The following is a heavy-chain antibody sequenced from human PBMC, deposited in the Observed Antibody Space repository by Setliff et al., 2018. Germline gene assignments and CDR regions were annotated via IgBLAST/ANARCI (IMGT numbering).Heavy chain of an antibody. D-gene: IGHD5-18*01. CDR1: GYTLTELS. CDR2: FDPEDGET. Sequence: ASVKVSCKVSGYTLTELSRHWVRQAPGKGLEWMGGFDPEDGETIYAQKFQGRVTMTRNTSISTAYMELSSLRSEDTAVYYCARRVGSVGIQLPDYWGQGTLVTVST. V-gene: IGHV1-24*01. CDR3: ARRVGSVGIQLPDY. J-gene: IGHJ4*02.